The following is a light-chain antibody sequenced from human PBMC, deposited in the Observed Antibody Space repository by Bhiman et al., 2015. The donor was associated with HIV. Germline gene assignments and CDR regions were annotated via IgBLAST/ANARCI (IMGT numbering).Light chain of an antibody. CDR3: ATWDDSLSAVI. Sequence: QSVLTQPPSVSGAPGQRITVSCTGTSSNIGARHDVHWYQQLPGRPPKLLIFGNNNRPSGVPDRFSGFRSGTSASLAISGLRSEDEADYYCATWDDSLSAVIFGGGTKLTVL. V-gene: IGLV1-50*01. J-gene: IGLJ2*01. CDR2: GNN. CDR1: SSNIGARHD.